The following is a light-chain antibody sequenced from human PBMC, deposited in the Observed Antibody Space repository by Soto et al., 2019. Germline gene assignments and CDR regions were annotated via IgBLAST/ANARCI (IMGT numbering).Light chain of an antibody. CDR2: GAS. CDR3: QQYGSSPTWT. V-gene: IGKV3-15*01. CDR1: QSVSSN. Sequence: EIVMTQSPATLSVSPVERATLSCRASQSVSSNLAWYQQKPGQAPRLLIYGASSRATGIPVRFSGSGSGTEFTLTISSLQSEDSAVYYCQQYGSSPTWTFGQGTKVDIK. J-gene: IGKJ1*01.